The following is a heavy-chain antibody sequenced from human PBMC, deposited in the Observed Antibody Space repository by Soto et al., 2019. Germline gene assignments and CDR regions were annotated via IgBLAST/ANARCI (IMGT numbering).Heavy chain of an antibody. CDR1: GFTFSSYS. J-gene: IGHJ6*02. V-gene: IGHV3-21*01. D-gene: IGHD3-10*01. Sequence: EVQLVESGGGLVKPGGSLRLSCAASGFTFSSYSMNWVRQAPGKGLEWVSSISSSSSYIYYADSVKGRFTISRDNAKKSLYLQMNSLRAEATAVYYCAREGVQHGSGPYYYYGMDVWGQGTTVTVSS. CDR3: AREGVQHGSGPYYYYGMDV. CDR2: ISSSSSYI.